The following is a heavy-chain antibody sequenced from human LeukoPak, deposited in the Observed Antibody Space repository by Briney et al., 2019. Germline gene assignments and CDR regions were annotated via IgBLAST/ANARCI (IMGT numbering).Heavy chain of an antibody. CDR2: IVSSSSYI. Sequence: GGSLRLSCAASGFTFSSYSMNWVRQAPGKGLEWVSSIVSSSSYIYYADSVKGRFTISRDNAKNSLHLQMNSLRAEDTAVYYCAASTKHTAMVDYWGQGTLVTVSS. D-gene: IGHD5-18*01. CDR1: GFTFSSYS. J-gene: IGHJ4*02. V-gene: IGHV3-21*01. CDR3: AASTKHTAMVDY.